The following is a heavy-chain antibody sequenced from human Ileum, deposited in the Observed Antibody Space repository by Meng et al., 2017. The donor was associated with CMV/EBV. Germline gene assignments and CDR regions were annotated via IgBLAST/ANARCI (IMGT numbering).Heavy chain of an antibody. J-gene: IGHJ4*02. D-gene: IGHD3-3*01. Sequence: TFSSYAISWVGQAPGQGLEWMGGIIPIFGTANYAQKFQGRVTITKDESTSTAYMELSSLRSEDTAVYYCARDGATYYDFWSGWGYFDYWGQGTLVTVSS. V-gene: IGHV1-69*05. CDR1: TFSSYA. CDR2: IIPIFGTA. CDR3: ARDGATYYDFWSGWGYFDY.